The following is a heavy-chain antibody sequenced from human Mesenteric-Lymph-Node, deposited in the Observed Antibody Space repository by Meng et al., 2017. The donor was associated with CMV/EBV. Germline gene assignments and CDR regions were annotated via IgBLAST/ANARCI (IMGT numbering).Heavy chain of an antibody. CDR1: GGSISSYY. CDR2: IYYSGST. J-gene: IGHJ6*02. V-gene: IGHV4-59*01. D-gene: IGHD3-3*01. Sequence: SETLSLTCTASGGSISSYYCNWIRQPPGKGLEWIGYIYYSGSTNYNPSLKSRVTISVDTSKNQFSLRLSSVTAADTAVYYCARAELFGVVIGGMDVWGQGTTVTVSS. CDR3: ARAELFGVVIGGMDV.